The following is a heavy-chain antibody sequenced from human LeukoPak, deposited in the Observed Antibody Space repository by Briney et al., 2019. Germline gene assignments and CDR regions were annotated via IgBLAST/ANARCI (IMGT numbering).Heavy chain of an antibody. CDR3: ARPTIYCSGGSCSDAFDI. J-gene: IGHJ3*02. CDR1: GGSISSYY. Sequence: PSETLSLTCTVSGGSISSYYWSWIRQPPGKGLEWIGYIYYSGSTNYNPSLKSRVTISVDTSKNQSSLKLSSVTAADTAVYYCARPTIYCSGGSCSDAFDIWGQGTMVTVSS. D-gene: IGHD2-15*01. V-gene: IGHV4-59*01. CDR2: IYYSGST.